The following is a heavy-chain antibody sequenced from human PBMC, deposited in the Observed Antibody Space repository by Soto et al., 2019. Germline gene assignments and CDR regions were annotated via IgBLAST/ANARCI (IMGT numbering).Heavy chain of an antibody. CDR2: ISYDGSNK. J-gene: IGHJ6*03. V-gene: IGHV3-30*18. CDR3: AKDQPFYYYYYMDV. CDR1: GFTFSSYG. Sequence: GGSLRLSCAASGFTFSSYGMHWVRQAPGKGLEWVAVISYDGSNKYYADSVKGRFTISRDNSKNTLYLQMNSLTAEDTAVYYCAKDQPFYYYYYMDVWGKGTTVTVSS.